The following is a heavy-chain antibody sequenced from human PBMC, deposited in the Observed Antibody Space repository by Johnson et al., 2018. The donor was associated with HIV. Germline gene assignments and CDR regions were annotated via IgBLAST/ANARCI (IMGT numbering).Heavy chain of an antibody. V-gene: IGHV3-20*04. Sequence: VQLVESGGGLVKPGGSLRLSCAASGFTFDEYGMSWVRQAPGKGLEWVSGINWNGGSTGYADSVKGRFTISRDNAKNTLYLQMNSLRAEDTAVYYCAKRLTYANSLDAFDIWGQGTMVTVSS. CDR3: AKRLTYANSLDAFDI. CDR2: INWNGGST. J-gene: IGHJ3*02. CDR1: GFTFDEYG. D-gene: IGHD3-16*01.